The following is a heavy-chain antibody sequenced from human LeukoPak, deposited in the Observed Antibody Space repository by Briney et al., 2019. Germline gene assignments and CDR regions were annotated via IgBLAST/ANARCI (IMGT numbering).Heavy chain of an antibody. CDR2: IRHDGSHK. Sequence: GGSLRLSCAASGFPFRNYGMHWVRQAPAKGREWGTFIRHDGSHKHDADSVKGRFTISRDNSKSTLYLQMNSLRTEDTAVYYCAKDRPIVGATTGIFDYWGQGTLVTVSS. CDR3: AKDRPIVGATTGIFDY. V-gene: IGHV3-30*02. D-gene: IGHD1-26*01. CDR1: GFPFRNYG. J-gene: IGHJ4*02.